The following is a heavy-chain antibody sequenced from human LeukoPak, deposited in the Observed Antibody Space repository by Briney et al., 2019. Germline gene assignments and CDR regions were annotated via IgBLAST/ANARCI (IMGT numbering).Heavy chain of an antibody. J-gene: IGHJ6*03. V-gene: IGHV3-21*01. D-gene: IGHD6-19*01. CDR3: TRARVVTVPGTADYYFYMDV. CDR2: MTTISTLM. Sequence: GGSLRLSCAASGFTFNTYAMNWVRQAPGKGLEWGSSMTTISTLMYYAASVKGRFTVSRDNAKNSLYLQMNSLRAEDTAVYYCTRARVVTVPGTADYYFYMDVWGRGTTVTVSS. CDR1: GFTFNTYA.